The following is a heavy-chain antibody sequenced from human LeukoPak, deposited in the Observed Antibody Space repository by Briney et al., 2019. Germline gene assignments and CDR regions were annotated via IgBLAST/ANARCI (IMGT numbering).Heavy chain of an antibody. V-gene: IGHV3-74*03. CDR1: GFSFSTSW. D-gene: IGHD3-10*01. CDR2: IDSDASST. Sequence: GGSLRLSCAASGFSFSTSWMHWVRQVPGKGLVWVSLIDSDASSTTYADSVKGRFTISRDNAKNTVYLQMNSLRPEDTAVYYCARDRFYIPDVWGKGTTVTVSS. J-gene: IGHJ6*04. CDR3: ARDRFYIPDV.